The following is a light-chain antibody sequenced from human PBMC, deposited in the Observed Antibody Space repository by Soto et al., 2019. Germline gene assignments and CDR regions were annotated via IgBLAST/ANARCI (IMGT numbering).Light chain of an antibody. CDR1: QSVRSSY. V-gene: IGKV3-20*01. CDR3: QQYVNLWT. J-gene: IGKJ1*01. CDR2: GAS. Sequence: EIVLTQSPGTLSLSPGERATLSCRASQSVRSSYLAWYQQKPGQAPRLLIYGASSRATGIPDRFSGSGSGTDFTLTISRLEPEDFAMYYCQQYVNLWTFGQGTKVEIK.